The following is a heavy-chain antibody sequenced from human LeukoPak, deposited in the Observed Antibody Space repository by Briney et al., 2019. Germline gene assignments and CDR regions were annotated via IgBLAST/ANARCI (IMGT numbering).Heavy chain of an antibody. V-gene: IGHV1-18*01. D-gene: IGHD2-2*01. CDR2: SSTVSAAT. CDR3: VRDETIAAAPGH. J-gene: IGHJ4*02. Sequence: GASMKVSCKASGYIFTAYGIAWVRQAPGQGLEWLGWSSTVSAATNAADTIQGRVTMTTDRSASTAYLELRSLTSEDTAVYYCVRDETIAAAPGHWGQGSLITVSS. CDR1: GYIFTAYG.